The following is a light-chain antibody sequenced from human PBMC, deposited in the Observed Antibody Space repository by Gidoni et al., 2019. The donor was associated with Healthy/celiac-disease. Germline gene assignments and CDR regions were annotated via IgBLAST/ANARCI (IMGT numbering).Light chain of an antibody. J-gene: IGLJ2*01. CDR1: KLGDKY. V-gene: IGLV3-1*01. CDR2: QDS. Sequence: SYELTHPPSVYVSPGQTASITCSGDKLGDKYACWYQQKPGQSTVLVIYQDSKRPSGIPARFSGSNSGNTATLTLSGTQAMDEADYYCQAWDSSTGVFGGGTKLTVL. CDR3: QAWDSSTGV.